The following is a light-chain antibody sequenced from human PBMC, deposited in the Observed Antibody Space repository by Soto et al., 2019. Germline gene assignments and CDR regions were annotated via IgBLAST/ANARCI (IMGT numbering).Light chain of an antibody. Sequence: QAVVTQPPSVSGAPGQRVTISCTGSSSNIGAVYDVHWYQHLPGTAPKLLIYGNTNRPSGVPDRFSGSKSGASASLAITGLQAEDEADYYCQSYDNSLSGYVFGTGTKLTVL. J-gene: IGLJ1*01. CDR3: QSYDNSLSGYV. CDR2: GNT. V-gene: IGLV1-40*03. CDR1: SSNIGAVYD.